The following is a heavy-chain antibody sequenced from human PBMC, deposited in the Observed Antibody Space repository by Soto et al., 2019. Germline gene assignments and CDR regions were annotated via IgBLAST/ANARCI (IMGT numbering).Heavy chain of an antibody. CDR1: GGPVRSSNYY. Sequence: SETLSLTCTVSGGPVRSSNYYWTWLRQPPGKGLEWIGYDHYRGSTNYNPSLRSRVTISIDTSKNQFSLKLSSVTAADTAVYYCAREGEYYYGSGSYGAAFDIWGQGTMVTVSS. V-gene: IGHV4-61*01. CDR2: DHYRGST. D-gene: IGHD3-10*01. J-gene: IGHJ3*02. CDR3: AREGEYYYGSGSYGAAFDI.